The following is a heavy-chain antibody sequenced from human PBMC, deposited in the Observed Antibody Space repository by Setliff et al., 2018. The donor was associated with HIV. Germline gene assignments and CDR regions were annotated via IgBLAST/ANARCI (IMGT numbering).Heavy chain of an antibody. V-gene: IGHV2-5*02. CDR1: GFSLSTSGVG. CDR3: AHGRIAAADPGYFDL. CDR2: IYWDDDK. D-gene: IGHD6-13*01. Sequence: SGPTLVNPTQTLTLTCTFSGFSLSTSGVGVGWIRQPPGKALEWLALIYWDDDKFYNPSLESRLTITKDTPKNRVVLTMTNLDPVDTATYFCAHGRIAAADPGYFDLWGRGTLVTVSS. J-gene: IGHJ2*01.